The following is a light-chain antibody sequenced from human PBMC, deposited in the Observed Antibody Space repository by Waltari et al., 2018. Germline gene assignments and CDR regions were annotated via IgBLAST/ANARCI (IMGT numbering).Light chain of an antibody. CDR2: DVS. CDR3: SSYTSSSTWV. Sequence: QSALTQPASVSESPGQSITISCTGTSSDVGGYNYVSWYQQHIGKAPKLMIYDVSKRPSGVSNRFSGSTSGNTASLTISGLQAEDEADYYCSSYTSSSTWVFGGGTKLTVL. V-gene: IGLV2-14*01. J-gene: IGLJ3*02. CDR1: SSDVGGYNY.